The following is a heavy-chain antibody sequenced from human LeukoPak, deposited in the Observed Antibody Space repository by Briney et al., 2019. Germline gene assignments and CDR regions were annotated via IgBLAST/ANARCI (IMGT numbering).Heavy chain of an antibody. CDR2: IKEDGSET. Sequence: GGSLRLSCAASGFIFRAYWMTWVRQAPGTGLEWVAIIKEDGSETYSMDSVKGRFTISRDNAKNSLYLQMNSLRVEDTAMYYCGYGSGWIFDCRGQGALVTVSS. D-gene: IGHD6-19*01. CDR3: GYGSGWIFDC. J-gene: IGHJ4*02. V-gene: IGHV3-7*01. CDR1: GFIFRAYW.